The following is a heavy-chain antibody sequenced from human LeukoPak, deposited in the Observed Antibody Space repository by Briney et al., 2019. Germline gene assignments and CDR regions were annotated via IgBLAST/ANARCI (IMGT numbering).Heavy chain of an antibody. J-gene: IGHJ6*02. D-gene: IGHD3-10*01. V-gene: IGHV3-74*01. Sequence: GGSLRLSCAASGFTFSTHWMYWVPQAPGKELVLFSRISGDGSLTSYADSVRGRFTISRDNAKETLYLQMTSLRVEDTAVYSCASLLTPYHGSGGGGMDVWGQGTTVTVSS. CDR1: GFTFSTHW. CDR3: ASLLTPYHGSGGGGMDV. CDR2: ISGDGSLT.